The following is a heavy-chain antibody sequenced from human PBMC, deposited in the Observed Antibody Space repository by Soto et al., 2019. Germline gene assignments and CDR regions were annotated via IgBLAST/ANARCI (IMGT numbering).Heavy chain of an antibody. CDR3: ARGGSVSTWVVDY. V-gene: IGHV1-69*13. CDR1: GGSFSVYA. CDR2: VIPVLGAA. D-gene: IGHD6-25*01. Sequence: SVKVSCKASGGSFSVYAFSWVRQAPGQGLEWMGGVIPVLGAANYAQKFQGRVTITADESTSTAYMELTSLRSDDTAVYYCARGGSVSTWVVDYWGQGTPVTVSS. J-gene: IGHJ4*02.